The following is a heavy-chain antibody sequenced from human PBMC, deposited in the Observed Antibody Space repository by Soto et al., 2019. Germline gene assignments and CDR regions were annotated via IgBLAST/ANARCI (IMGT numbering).Heavy chain of an antibody. CDR3: VTVNLVGAVYYFDY. J-gene: IGHJ4*02. V-gene: IGHV4-30-4*01. CDR2: VYYSGTT. Sequence: QVQLQEWGPGLVKPSQTLSLTCTVSGGSIRNGDYYWGWIRQPPGKGLEWIGYVYYSGTTYSHPSLKSRVTISVDTSENEFSLRLSSVTAADTAVYYCVTVNLVGAVYYFDYWGPGTLVTVSS. D-gene: IGHD1-26*01. CDR1: GGSIRNGDYY.